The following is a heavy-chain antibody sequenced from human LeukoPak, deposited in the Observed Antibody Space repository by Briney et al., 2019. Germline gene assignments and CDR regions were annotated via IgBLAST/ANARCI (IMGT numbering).Heavy chain of an antibody. V-gene: IGHV3-66*01. CDR3: ARVDYYDSSGYYYGFDQ. CDR2: IYTNGIT. Sequence: QSGGSLRLSCAASGFTVSSTYMSWVRQAPGKGLEWVSIIYTNGITYYADSVKGRFTISRDNSKNTLYLQMNSLRAEDTAVYYCARVDYYDSSGYYYGFDQWGQGTLVTVSS. CDR1: GFTVSSTY. J-gene: IGHJ4*02. D-gene: IGHD3-22*01.